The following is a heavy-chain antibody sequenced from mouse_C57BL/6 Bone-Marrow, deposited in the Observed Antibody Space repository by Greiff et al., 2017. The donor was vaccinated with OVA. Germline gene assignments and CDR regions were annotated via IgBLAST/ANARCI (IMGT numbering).Heavy chain of an antibody. CDR2: IDPSDSYT. V-gene: IGHV1-59*01. J-gene: IGHJ4*01. D-gene: IGHD1-1*01. CDR1: GYTFTSYW. CDR3: ARLGYYGSSPYAMDY. Sequence: QVQLQQPGAELVRPGTSVKLSCKASGYTFTSYWMHWVKQRPGQGLEWIGVIDPSDSYTNYNQKFKGKATLTGDTSSSPAYMPLSSLTSAASAVYYCARLGYYGSSPYAMDYWGQGTSVTVSS.